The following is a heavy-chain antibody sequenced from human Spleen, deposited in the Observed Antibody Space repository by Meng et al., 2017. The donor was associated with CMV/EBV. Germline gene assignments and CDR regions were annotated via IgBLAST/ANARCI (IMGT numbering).Heavy chain of an antibody. CDR1: GFILDDYG. CDR3: ARVPAANWFDP. J-gene: IGHJ5*02. CDR2: IWYDGSKK. Sequence: GGSLRLSCAASGFILDDYGMSWVRQAPGKGLEWVAVIWYDGSKKYYADSVKGRFTISRDNSKNTLYLQMNSLRAEDTAVYYCARVPAANWFDPWGQGTLVTVSS. D-gene: IGHD2-2*01. V-gene: IGHV3-33*08.